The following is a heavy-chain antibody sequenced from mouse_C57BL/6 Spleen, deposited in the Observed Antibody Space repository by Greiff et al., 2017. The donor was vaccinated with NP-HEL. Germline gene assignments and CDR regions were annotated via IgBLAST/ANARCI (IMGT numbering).Heavy chain of an antibody. J-gene: IGHJ4*01. Sequence: QVQLKQSGAELVKPGASVKISCKASGYAFSSYWMNWVKQRPGTGLEWIGQIYPGDGDTNYNGKFKGKATLTADKSSSTAYMQLSSLTSEDSAVYFCARGGIWDYSMDYWGQGTSVTVSS. CDR2: IYPGDGDT. CDR1: GYAFSSYW. CDR3: ARGGIWDYSMDY. V-gene: IGHV1-80*01.